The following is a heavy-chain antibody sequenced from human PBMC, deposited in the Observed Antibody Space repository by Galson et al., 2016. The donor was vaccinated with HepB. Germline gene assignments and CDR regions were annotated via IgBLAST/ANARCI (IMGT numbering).Heavy chain of an antibody. CDR3: AKTIVAVPGANDYFDY. CDR2: LNKDGSGK. J-gene: IGHJ4*02. CDR1: GFMFSSYW. D-gene: IGHD2-2*01. V-gene: IGHV3-7*01. Sequence: SLRLSCAASGFMFSSYWMSWVRQAPGKGLEWVANLNKDGSGKYYMDSVKGRFTISRDNAKNALYLQMNSLRAEDTAVYYCAKTIVAVPGANDYFDYWGQGTLVTVSS.